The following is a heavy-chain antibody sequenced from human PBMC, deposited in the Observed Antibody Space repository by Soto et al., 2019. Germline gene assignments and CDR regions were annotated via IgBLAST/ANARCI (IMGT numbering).Heavy chain of an antibody. CDR2: IIPIFGTA. J-gene: IGHJ6*02. CDR1: GYTFTSYY. CDR3: AGDSNTMVRGVITITYYYYGMDV. Sequence: SVKVSCKASGYTFTSYYMHWVRQAPGQGLEWMGGIIPIFGTANYAQKFQGRVTITADESTSTAYMELSSLRSEDTAVYYCAGDSNTMVRGVITITYYYYGMDVWGQGTTVTVS. V-gene: IGHV1-69*13. D-gene: IGHD3-10*01.